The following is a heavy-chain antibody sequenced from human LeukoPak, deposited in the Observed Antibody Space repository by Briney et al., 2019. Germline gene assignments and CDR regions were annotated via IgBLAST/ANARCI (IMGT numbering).Heavy chain of an antibody. Sequence: GASVKVSCKASGYTFTGYYMHWVRQAPGQGLEWMGWINPNSGGTNYAQKFQGRVTMTRDTSISTAYMELSRLRSDDTAVYYCARESVEYYYYYMDVWGKGTTVTVSS. J-gene: IGHJ6*03. D-gene: IGHD4-23*01. CDR2: INPNSGGT. CDR3: ARESVEYYYYYMDV. CDR1: GYTFTGYY. V-gene: IGHV1-2*02.